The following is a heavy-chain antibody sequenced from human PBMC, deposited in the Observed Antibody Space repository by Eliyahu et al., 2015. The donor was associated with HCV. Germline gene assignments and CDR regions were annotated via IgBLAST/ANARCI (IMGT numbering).Heavy chain of an antibody. J-gene: IGHJ4*02. CDR1: XXSISSYY. D-gene: IGHD4-23*01. CDR3: SGGNSIRYFDF. Sequence: QVQLRESGPGLVKPSETLSLTCTVSXXSISSYYWXWIRQPPGKGLESIGYIFXSGSTNYDPSLXGRVTISIDTSKNQLSLKLSSVTAADTAVYFCSGGNSIRYFDFWGQGTLVTVSS. CDR2: IFXSGST. V-gene: IGHV4-59*03.